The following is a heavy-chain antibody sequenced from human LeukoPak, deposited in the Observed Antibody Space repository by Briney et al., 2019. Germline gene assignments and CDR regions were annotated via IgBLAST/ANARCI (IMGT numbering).Heavy chain of an antibody. J-gene: IGHJ5*02. Sequence: SETLSLTCTVSGGSVSSGSYYWSWIRQPPGKGLEWIGYIYYSGSTNYNPSLKSRVIISVDTSKNQFSLKLSSVTAADTAVYYCARALGYCSSTSCYSYWFDPWGQGTLVTVSS. D-gene: IGHD2-2*01. V-gene: IGHV4-61*01. CDR3: ARALGYCSSTSCYSYWFDP. CDR1: GGSVSSGSYY. CDR2: IYYSGST.